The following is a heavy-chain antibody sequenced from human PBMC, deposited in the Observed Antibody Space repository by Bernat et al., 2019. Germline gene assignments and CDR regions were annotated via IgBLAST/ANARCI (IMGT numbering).Heavy chain of an antibody. Sequence: QVQLVQSGAEVKKPGASVKVSCKASGYTFTSYYMHWVRQAPGQGLEWMGIINPSGGSTSYAQKFQGRVTMTRDTSTSTVYMELSSLRSEDTAVYYCAGIAAAGPLSYWGQGTLVTVSS. CDR1: GYTFTSYY. J-gene: IGHJ4*02. CDR3: AGIAAAGPLSY. CDR2: INPSGGST. V-gene: IGHV1-46*01. D-gene: IGHD6-13*01.